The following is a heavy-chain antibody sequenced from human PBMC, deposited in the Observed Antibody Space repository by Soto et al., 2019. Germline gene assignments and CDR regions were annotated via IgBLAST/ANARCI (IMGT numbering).Heavy chain of an antibody. CDR3: AKDSKGGYLVGIMDV. J-gene: IGHJ6*03. CDR1: GFTFSSYA. D-gene: IGHD1-1*01. CDR2: ISGSGGST. Sequence: GGSLRLSCAASGFTFSSYAMSWVRQAPGKGLEWVSAISGSGGSTYYADSVKGRFTISRDNSKNTLYLQMNSLRAEDTAVYYCAKDSKGGYLVGIMDVWGKGTTVTVSS. V-gene: IGHV3-23*01.